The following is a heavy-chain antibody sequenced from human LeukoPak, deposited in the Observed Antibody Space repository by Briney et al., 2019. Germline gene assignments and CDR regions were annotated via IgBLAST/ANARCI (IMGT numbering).Heavy chain of an antibody. Sequence: SVKVSCKASGGTFSSYAISWVRQAPGQGLEWMGKIIPILGIANYAQKFQGRVTITADKSTSTAYMELSSLRSEDTAVYYCARVGDPRNVLRYFDWLLSHNWFDPWGQGTLVTVSS. D-gene: IGHD3-9*01. CDR1: GGTFSSYA. V-gene: IGHV1-69*04. J-gene: IGHJ5*02. CDR3: ARVGDPRNVLRYFDWLLSHNWFDP. CDR2: IIPILGIA.